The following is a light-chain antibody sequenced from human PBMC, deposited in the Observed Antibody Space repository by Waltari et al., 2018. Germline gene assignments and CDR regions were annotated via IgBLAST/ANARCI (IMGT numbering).Light chain of an antibody. J-gene: IGLJ2*01. CDR3: SSQSSNDVVL. CDR1: SNDVGGYNS. CDR2: DVS. Sequence: QSALTQPASVSGSPGQSVTIFCAGTSNDVGGYNSVSGYQEHPGQAPRVIIYDVSDRPSGVSDRFSGYKSGNTASLTISGLQAEDEADYYCSSQSSNDVVLFGGGTKLTVL. V-gene: IGLV2-14*01.